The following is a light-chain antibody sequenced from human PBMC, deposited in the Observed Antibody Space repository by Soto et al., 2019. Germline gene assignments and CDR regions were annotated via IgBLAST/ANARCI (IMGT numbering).Light chain of an antibody. CDR2: EVS. J-gene: IGLJ1*01. Sequence: QSALTQPPSASGSPGQSVTISCTGTSSDVGGYNYVSWYQQHPGKAPKLMIYEVSNRPSGVSSRFSGSKSGNTASLTISGLQAEDEADYYCGSYTGSIYVFGPGTKLTVL. CDR3: GSYTGSIYV. V-gene: IGLV2-14*01. CDR1: SSDVGGYNY.